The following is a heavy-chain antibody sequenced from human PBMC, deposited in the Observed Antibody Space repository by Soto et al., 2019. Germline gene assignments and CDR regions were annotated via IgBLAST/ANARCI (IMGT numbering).Heavy chain of an antibody. CDR2: ISAYNGNT. D-gene: IGHD4-17*01. Sequence: QVQLVQSGAEVKKPGASVKVSCKASGYTFTSYGISWVRQAPGQGLEWMGWISAYNGNTNYAQKFQGRVTITADESTSTAYMELSSLRSEDTAVYYCARVVYGDYGNNWFDPWGQGTLVTVSS. CDR1: GYTFTSYG. V-gene: IGHV1-18*04. CDR3: ARVVYGDYGNNWFDP. J-gene: IGHJ5*02.